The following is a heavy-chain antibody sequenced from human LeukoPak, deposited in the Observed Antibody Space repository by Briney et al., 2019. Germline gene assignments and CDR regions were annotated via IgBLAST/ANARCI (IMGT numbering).Heavy chain of an antibody. Sequence: GASLRLSCAGSGFTFKSYSMNWGRQAPGKGLEWVSSISSSSSYIYYADSVKGRFTISRDNAKNSLYLQMNSLRAEDTAVYYCARDAAGYSSGWGEIDYWGQGTLVTVSS. CDR3: ARDAAGYSSGWGEIDY. CDR1: GFTFKSYS. CDR2: ISSSSSYI. J-gene: IGHJ4*02. V-gene: IGHV3-21*01. D-gene: IGHD6-19*01.